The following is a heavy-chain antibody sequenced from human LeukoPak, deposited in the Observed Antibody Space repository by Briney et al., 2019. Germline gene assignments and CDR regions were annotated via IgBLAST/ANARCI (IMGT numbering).Heavy chain of an antibody. J-gene: IGHJ4*02. CDR1: GGSISSSSYF. D-gene: IGHD3-3*01. Sequence: SETLSLTCTVSGGSISSSSYFWGWIRQPPGKGLEWIGSIYYSGSTYYNPSLKSRVTISVDTSKNQFSLKLSSVTAADTAVYYCASRSNDVWSGLMISFYDWGQGTLVTVSS. V-gene: IGHV4-39*01. CDR2: IYYSGST. CDR3: ASRSNDVWSGLMISFYD.